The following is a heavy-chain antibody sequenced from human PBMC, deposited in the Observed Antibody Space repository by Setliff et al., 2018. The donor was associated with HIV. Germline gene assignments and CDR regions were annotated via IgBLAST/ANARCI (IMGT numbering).Heavy chain of an antibody. J-gene: IGHJ3*01. V-gene: IGHV1-69*13. Sequence: SVKVSCKASGGTFSDYAFSWVRQAPGQGLEWMGGLIPLFGTANYAQNFRGRVTITADASTSTAYMELSSLRSEDTAMYYCARDRHHYDSSGFDAFDLWGQGTRVTVAS. CDR3: ARDRHHYDSSGFDAFDL. CDR2: LIPLFGTA. D-gene: IGHD3-22*01. CDR1: GGTFSDYA.